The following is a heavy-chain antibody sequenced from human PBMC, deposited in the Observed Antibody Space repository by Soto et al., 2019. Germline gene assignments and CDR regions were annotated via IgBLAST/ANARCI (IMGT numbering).Heavy chain of an antibody. D-gene: IGHD3-16*01. J-gene: IGHJ5*02. CDR2: ITSKSTTI. Sequence: VGSLRLSCAASGFTFTSYSMNWVRQAPGQGLEWVSYITSKSTTIKYADSVKGRFTVSRDNAKNSLYLQLNSLRDEDTAVYYCAREMGACSDSSCYPGPYDSWGQGTLVTVSS. CDR1: GFTFTSYS. V-gene: IGHV3-48*02. CDR3: AREMGACSDSSCYPGPYDS.